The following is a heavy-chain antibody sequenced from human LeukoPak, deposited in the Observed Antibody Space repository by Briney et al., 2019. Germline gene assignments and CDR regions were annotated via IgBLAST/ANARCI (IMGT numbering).Heavy chain of an antibody. V-gene: IGHV4-34*01. CDR1: GGSFSGYY. J-gene: IGHJ6*02. Sequence: SETLSLTCAVYGGSFSGYYWSWIRQPPGKGLEWIGEINHSGSTNYNPSLKSRVTISVDTSKNQFSLKLSSVTAADTAMYYCARVGPVYGMDVWGQGTTVTVSS. CDR3: ARVGPVYGMDV. CDR2: INHSGST.